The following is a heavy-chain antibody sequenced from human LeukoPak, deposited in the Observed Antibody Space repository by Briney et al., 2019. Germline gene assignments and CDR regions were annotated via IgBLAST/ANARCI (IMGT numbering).Heavy chain of an antibody. CDR2: ISGSGSST. V-gene: IGHV3-23*01. CDR1: GFTFSSCA. CDR3: AKDRRDYGMDV. J-gene: IGHJ6*02. Sequence: GGSLRLSCAAYGFTFSSCAMSWVRQAPGKGLEWVSAISGSGSSTYYADSVKGRFTISRDNSKNTLYLQMNSLGAEDTAVDYCAKDRRDYGMDVWGQGTTVTVSS.